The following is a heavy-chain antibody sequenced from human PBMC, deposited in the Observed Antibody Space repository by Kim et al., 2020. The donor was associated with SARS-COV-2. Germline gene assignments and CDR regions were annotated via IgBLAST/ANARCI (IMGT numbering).Heavy chain of an antibody. Sequence: GGSLRLSCAASGFTFSSYSMNWVRQAPGKGLEWVSSISSSSSYIYYADSVKGRFTISRDNAKNSLYLQMNSLGAEDTAVYYCAGDSSGWFYFDHWGQGTLVTVSS. V-gene: IGHV3-21*01. CDR2: ISSSSSYI. CDR1: GFTFSSYS. D-gene: IGHD6-19*01. CDR3: AGDSSGWFYFDH. J-gene: IGHJ4*02.